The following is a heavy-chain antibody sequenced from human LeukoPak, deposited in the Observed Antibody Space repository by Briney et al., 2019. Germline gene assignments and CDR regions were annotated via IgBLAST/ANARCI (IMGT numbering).Heavy chain of an antibody. D-gene: IGHD5-24*01. CDR1: GYTFTSYG. CDR3: AKDRDGYNYFDY. CDR2: ISTYNGNT. Sequence: ASVKVSCKASGYTFTSYGISWVRQAPGQGLEWMGWISTYNGNTNYAQKLQGRVTMTTDTSTSTAYMELRSLRSDDTALYYCAKDRDGYNYFDYWGQGTLVTVSS. J-gene: IGHJ4*02. V-gene: IGHV1-18*01.